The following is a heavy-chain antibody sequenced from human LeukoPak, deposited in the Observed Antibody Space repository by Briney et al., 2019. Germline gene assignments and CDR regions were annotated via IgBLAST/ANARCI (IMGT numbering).Heavy chain of an antibody. D-gene: IGHD3-10*01. V-gene: IGHV1-18*01. J-gene: IGHJ5*02. CDR2: ISAYNGNT. CDR3: ARLSPWERGYGYGSGRGRWFDP. CDR1: GYTFTSYG. Sequence: ASVKVSCKASGYTFTSYGISWVRQAPGQGLEWMGWISAYNGNTNYAQKLQGRVTMTTDTSTSTAYMELRSLRSDDTAVYYCARLSPWERGYGYGSGRGRWFDPWGQGTLVTVSS.